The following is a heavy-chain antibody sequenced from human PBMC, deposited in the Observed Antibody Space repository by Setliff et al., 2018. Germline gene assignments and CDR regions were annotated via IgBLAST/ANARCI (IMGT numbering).Heavy chain of an antibody. CDR1: GFVFGTYG. Sequence: PGESLKISCAASGFVFGTYGMHWVRQAPGKGLDWVASVRFDGGYKVYADSVKGRFTISRDNSENTLFLQMTSLRPEDTGIYYCAKVKKPLIRGSGFDYWGRGTLVTISS. J-gene: IGHJ4*02. CDR2: VRFDGGYK. D-gene: IGHD2-8*01. V-gene: IGHV3-30*02. CDR3: AKVKKPLIRGSGFDY.